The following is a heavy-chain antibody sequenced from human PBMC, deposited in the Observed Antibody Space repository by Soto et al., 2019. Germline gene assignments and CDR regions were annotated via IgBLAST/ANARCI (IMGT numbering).Heavy chain of an antibody. J-gene: IGHJ6*03. CDR2: ISAYNGNT. D-gene: IGHD4-17*01. V-gene: IGHV1-18*01. CDR1: GYTFTSYG. CDR3: ATFPALTVTADYYYYYMDV. Sequence: ASVKVSCKASGYTFTSYGISWVRRAPGQGLEWMGWISAYNGNTNYAQKLQGRVTMTTDTSTSTAYMELRSLRSDDTAVYYCATFPALTVTADYYYYYMDVWGKGTTVTVSS.